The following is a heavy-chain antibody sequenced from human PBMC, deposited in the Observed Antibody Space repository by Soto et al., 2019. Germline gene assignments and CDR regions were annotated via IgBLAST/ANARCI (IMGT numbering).Heavy chain of an antibody. D-gene: IGHD6-13*01. CDR2: IYYSGST. Sequence: SETLSLTCTVSGGSISSYYWSWIRQPPGKGLEWIGYIYYSGSTNYNPSLKSRVTISVDTSKNQFSLKLSSVTAADTAVYYCARLPAYSSSWPDAFDIWGQGXMVTVSS. J-gene: IGHJ3*02. V-gene: IGHV4-59*08. CDR1: GGSISSYY. CDR3: ARLPAYSSSWPDAFDI.